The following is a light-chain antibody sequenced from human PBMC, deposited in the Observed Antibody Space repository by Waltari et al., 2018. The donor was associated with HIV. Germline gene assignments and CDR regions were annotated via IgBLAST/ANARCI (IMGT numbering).Light chain of an antibody. CDR1: SSAVGGYNY. Sequence: QSALTQPRSVSGSPGQSVTISCTGTSSAVGGYNYVSWYQQLPGKAPKLMIYDLTARPSGVPDRFSGSKSGNTASLTISGLQAEDEAYYYCCSCAGSYTWLFGGGTKLTVL. CDR3: CSCAGSYTWL. J-gene: IGLJ2*01. CDR2: DLT. V-gene: IGLV2-11*01.